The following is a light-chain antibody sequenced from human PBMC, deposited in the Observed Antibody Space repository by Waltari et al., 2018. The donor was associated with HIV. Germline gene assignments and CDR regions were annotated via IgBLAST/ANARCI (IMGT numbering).Light chain of an antibody. CDR1: PLNLGRNF. J-gene: IGLJ3*02. V-gene: IGLV1-47*01. CDR2: RRK. Sequence: QSVLTQPPSASGTPGQRVTISCSGSPLNLGRNFGFWYQQFPGTAPKLLIDRRKQRPTGGPDRFSVSKAGTSASLAIIGLRSEDEADYYCAAWDDSLSGWVFGGGTKLTVL. CDR3: AAWDDSLSGWV.